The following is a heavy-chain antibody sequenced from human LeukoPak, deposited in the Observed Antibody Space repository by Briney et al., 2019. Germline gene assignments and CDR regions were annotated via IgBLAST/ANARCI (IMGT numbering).Heavy chain of an antibody. CDR1: DYSISSIYY. CDR2: IYHSVST. V-gene: IGHV4-38-2*01. Sequence: PSETLSLTCAVSDYSISSIYYWGWIRQPPGKGLEWIGSIYHSVSTYYNPSLKSRVTISVDTSKNQFSLKLSSVTAADTAVYYCARRYYDSSGYQGVWFDPWGQGTLVTVSS. J-gene: IGHJ5*02. CDR3: ARRYYDSSGYQGVWFDP. D-gene: IGHD3-22*01.